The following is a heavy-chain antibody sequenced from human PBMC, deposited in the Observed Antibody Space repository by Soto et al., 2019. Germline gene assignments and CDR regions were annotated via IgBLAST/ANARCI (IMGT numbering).Heavy chain of an antibody. CDR3: AKEGGEQQLVQGAFDI. D-gene: IGHD6-13*01. CDR1: VFTFISYG. CDR2: ISYDGSNK. V-gene: IGHV3-30*18. Sequence: PGWSLRLSCASSVFTFISYGMHWVRQAPGKGLEWVAVISYDGSNKYYADSVKGRFTISRDNSKNTLYLQMNSLRAEDTAVYYCAKEGGEQQLVQGAFDIWGQGTMVTVSS. J-gene: IGHJ3*02.